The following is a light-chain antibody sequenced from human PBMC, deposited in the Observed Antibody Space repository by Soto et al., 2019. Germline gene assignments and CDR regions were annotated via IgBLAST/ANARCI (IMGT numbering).Light chain of an antibody. J-gene: IGKJ5*01. CDR3: QQYEKWPPIT. CDR2: DAS. Sequence: EIVLTQSPATLSLSPGERATLSCRASQSVSSYLAWYQQKPGQAPRLLIYDASTRATGIPARFSGSGSGTEFTLTISSLQSEDFAIYYCQQYEKWPPITFGQGTRLEIK. CDR1: QSVSSY. V-gene: IGKV3-15*01.